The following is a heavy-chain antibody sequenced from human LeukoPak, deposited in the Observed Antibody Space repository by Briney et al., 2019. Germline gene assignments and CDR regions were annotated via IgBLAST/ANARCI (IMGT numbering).Heavy chain of an antibody. J-gene: IGHJ4*02. CDR2: IWYDGSNK. V-gene: IGHV3-33*08. CDR1: GFTFSNYD. D-gene: IGHD5-12*01. Sequence: QPGRSLRLSCAASGFTFSNYDIHWVRQAPGKGLEWVAFIWYDGSNKYYADSVKGRFTISRDNSKNTLYLQMNSLRAEDTAVYYCARGRGASDFWGQGTLVTVSS. CDR3: ARGRGASDF.